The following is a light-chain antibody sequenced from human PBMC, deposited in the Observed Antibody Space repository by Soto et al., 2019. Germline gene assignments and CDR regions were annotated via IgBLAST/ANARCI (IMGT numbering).Light chain of an antibody. CDR2: DAS. CDR1: QSISSW. V-gene: IGKV1-5*01. CDR3: QQYNSYSPYT. J-gene: IGKJ2*01. Sequence: DIQMTQSPSTLSASVGDRVTITCRASQSISSWLAWYQQKPGKAPKLLIYDASSLESGVPSRFSGSGSGTEFTLTISSLQPDDFATHYCQQYNSYSPYTFGQGTQLEIK.